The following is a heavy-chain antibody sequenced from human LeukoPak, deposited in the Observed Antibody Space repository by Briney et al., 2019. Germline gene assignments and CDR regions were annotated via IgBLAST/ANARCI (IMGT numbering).Heavy chain of an antibody. CDR3: ARGWNDDY. D-gene: IGHD1-1*01. CDR1: GFTFSSYS. J-gene: IGHJ4*02. Sequence: GGSLRLSCAASGFTFSSYSMNWVRQAPGKGLERVSHISSSSSTKYYADSVKGRFTISRDNAKNSLYLQMNSLRAEDTAVYYCARGWNDDYWGQGTLVTVSS. V-gene: IGHV3-48*01. CDR2: ISSSSSTK.